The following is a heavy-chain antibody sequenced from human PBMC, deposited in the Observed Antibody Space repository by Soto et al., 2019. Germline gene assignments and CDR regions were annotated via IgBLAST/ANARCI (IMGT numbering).Heavy chain of an antibody. Sequence: GGSLRLSCAASGFTFSSYAMSWVRQAPGKGLEWVSAISGSGGSTYYADSVKGRFTISRDNSKNTLYLQMSSLRAEDTAVYYCAKGRPYYYDSSGYYYVNNWFDPWGQGTLVTVSS. J-gene: IGHJ5*02. V-gene: IGHV3-23*01. CDR2: ISGSGGST. CDR3: AKGRPYYYDSSGYYYVNNWFDP. CDR1: GFTFSSYA. D-gene: IGHD3-22*01.